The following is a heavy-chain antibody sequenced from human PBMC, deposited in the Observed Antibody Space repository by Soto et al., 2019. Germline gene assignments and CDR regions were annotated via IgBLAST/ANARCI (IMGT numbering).Heavy chain of an antibody. CDR2: INPNSGGT. V-gene: IGHV1-2*04. CDR3: AREHATYYYDSSGYYSSYYFDY. D-gene: IGHD3-22*01. Sequence: GASVKVSLQASGYTFTGYYMHWVRQAPGQGLEWMGWINPNSGGTNYAQKFQGWVTMTRDTSISTAYMELSRLRSDDTAVYYCAREHATYYYDSSGYYSSYYFDYWGQGTLVTVSS. J-gene: IGHJ4*02. CDR1: GYTFTGYY.